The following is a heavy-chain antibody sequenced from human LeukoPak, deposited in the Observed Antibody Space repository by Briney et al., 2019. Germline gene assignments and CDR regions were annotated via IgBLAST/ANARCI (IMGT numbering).Heavy chain of an antibody. Sequence: GGSLRLSCAASGFTFSSYSMNWVRQAPGKGLEWVSSISSSSSYIYYADSVKGRFTISRDNAKNSLYLQMNSLRAEDTAVYHCARTYSGSYLAPDYWGQGTLVTVSS. CDR1: GFTFSSYS. J-gene: IGHJ4*02. V-gene: IGHV3-21*01. D-gene: IGHD1-26*01. CDR2: ISSSSSYI. CDR3: ARTYSGSYLAPDY.